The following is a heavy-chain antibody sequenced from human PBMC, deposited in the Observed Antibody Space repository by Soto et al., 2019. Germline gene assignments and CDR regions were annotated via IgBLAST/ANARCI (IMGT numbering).Heavy chain of an antibody. D-gene: IGHD1-1*01. CDR2: TSYDGSTT. Sequence: PGGSLRLSCAASGFTFNNYGMHWVRQAPGKGLEWVAITSYDGSTTYYADSVKGRFTISRDNSKNTLYLQMNSLRVEDTAVYYCAKGGLLTIMYYFDYWGQGTTVTVSS. V-gene: IGHV3-30*18. CDR1: GFTFNNYG. CDR3: AKGGLLTIMYYFDY. J-gene: IGHJ4*03.